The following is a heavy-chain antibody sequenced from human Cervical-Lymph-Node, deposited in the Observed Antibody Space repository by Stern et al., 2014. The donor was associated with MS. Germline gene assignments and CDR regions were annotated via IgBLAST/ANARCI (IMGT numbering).Heavy chain of an antibody. V-gene: IGHV3-21*01. D-gene: IGHD4-17*01. CDR3: ARDTLTTVTKSQSH. Sequence: EVQLVQSGGGLVKPGGSLRLSCTASGFPFNSYSMTWFRQAPGQGLQWVSSSSRESPYIFYADSLKGRFTISRDNAENSLYLQMHSLSAEDTAVYYCARDTLTTVTKSQSHWGQGTLVTVSS. J-gene: IGHJ4*02. CDR2: SSRESPYI. CDR1: GFPFNSYS.